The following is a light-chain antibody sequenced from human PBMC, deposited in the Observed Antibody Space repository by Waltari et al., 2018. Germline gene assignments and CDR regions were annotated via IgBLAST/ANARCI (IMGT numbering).Light chain of an antibody. Sequence: QLVLTQSPSASASLGASVKLTCTLSSGHSSYAIAWHQQQPEKGPRYLMKLNSDGSHSKGDGIPDRFSVSSSGAERYLTSSSLQSEDEADYYWQTWGTGIRIFGTGTKVTVL. J-gene: IGLJ1*01. CDR1: SGHSSYA. CDR2: LNSDGSH. CDR3: QTWGTGIRI. V-gene: IGLV4-69*01.